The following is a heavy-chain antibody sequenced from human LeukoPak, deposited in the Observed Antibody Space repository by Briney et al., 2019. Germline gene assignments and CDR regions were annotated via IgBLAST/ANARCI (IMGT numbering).Heavy chain of an antibody. V-gene: IGHV4-38-2*01. CDR3: ARPPISTGIDY. D-gene: IGHD1-1*01. Sequence: ASETLSLTCAVSGFSISSGYYWDWIRQPPGKGLEWIGNIYHSGSTYYNPSLKSRVTISVDTSKNQFSLKLTSVTAADTAVYYCARPPISTGIDYWGQGTLVTVSS. CDR2: IYHSGST. J-gene: IGHJ4*02. CDR1: GFSISSGYY.